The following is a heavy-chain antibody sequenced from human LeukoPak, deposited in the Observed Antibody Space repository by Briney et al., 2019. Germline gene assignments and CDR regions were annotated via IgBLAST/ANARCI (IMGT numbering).Heavy chain of an antibody. CDR2: ISSSGSTI. Sequence: PGGSLRLSCAASGFTFSSYEMNWVRQAPGKGLEWVSYISSSGSTIYYADSVKGRFTISRDNAKNSLYLQMNSLRAEDTAVYYCARVMGRLVRTWYFDLWGRGTLVTVSS. J-gene: IGHJ2*01. CDR1: GFTFSSYE. CDR3: ARVMGRLVRTWYFDL. V-gene: IGHV3-48*03. D-gene: IGHD3-9*01.